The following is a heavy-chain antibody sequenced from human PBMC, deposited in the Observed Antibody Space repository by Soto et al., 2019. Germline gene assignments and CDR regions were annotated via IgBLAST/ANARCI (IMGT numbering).Heavy chain of an antibody. J-gene: IGHJ4*02. CDR3: ARSPVYYDILTGYSY. V-gene: IGHV1-69*13. CDR2: IIPIFGTA. Sequence: GASVKVSCKASGGTFSSYAISWVRQAPGQGLEWMGGIIPIFGTANYAQKFQGRVTITADESTSTAYMELSSLRSEDTAVYYCARSPVYYDILTGYSYWGQGTLVTVSS. CDR1: GGTFSSYA. D-gene: IGHD3-9*01.